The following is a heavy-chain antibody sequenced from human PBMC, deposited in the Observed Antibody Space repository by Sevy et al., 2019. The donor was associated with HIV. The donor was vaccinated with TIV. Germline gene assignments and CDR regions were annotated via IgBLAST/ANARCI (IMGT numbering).Heavy chain of an antibody. CDR2: IKSKTDGGTI. CDR1: GFTFSYAW. V-gene: IGHV3-15*01. CDR3: STDPIIVLLVTDGMDV. D-gene: IGHD2-8*02. J-gene: IGHJ6*02. Sequence: GGSLRLSCAASGFTFSYAWMSWVRQAPGKGLKWVGRIKSKTDGGTIDYAAPVKGRFTISRDDSKNTLYLQMNSLKTEDTAVYYCSTDPIIVLLVTDGMDVWGQRTTVTVSS.